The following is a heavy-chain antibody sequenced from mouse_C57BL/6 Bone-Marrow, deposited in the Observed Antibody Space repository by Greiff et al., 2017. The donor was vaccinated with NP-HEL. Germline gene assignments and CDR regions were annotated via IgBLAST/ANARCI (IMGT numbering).Heavy chain of an antibody. V-gene: IGHV1-72*01. Sequence: QVQLQHPGAELLKPGASVKLSSKASASPFPTSWLPWVKRRPGRGLRWIGRIDPKSGGTRYNEKFRGKATLTVDKPSSTAYMQLSSLTSEDSAVYYCARGTGYWYFDVWGTGTTVTVSS. D-gene: IGHD4-1*01. CDR3: ARGTGYWYFDV. CDR1: ASPFPTSW. J-gene: IGHJ1*03. CDR2: IDPKSGGT.